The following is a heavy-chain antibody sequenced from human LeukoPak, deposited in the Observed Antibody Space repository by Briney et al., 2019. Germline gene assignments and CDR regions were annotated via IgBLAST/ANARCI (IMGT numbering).Heavy chain of an antibody. CDR3: ARASQLAVIDY. Sequence: SETLSLTCTVSGGSISSYYWSWIRQPPGKGLEWIGYIYYSGSTNYNPSLKSRVTISVDTSKNQFSLKLSSVTAADTAVYYCARASQLAVIDYWGQGTLVTVSS. CDR1: GGSISSYY. J-gene: IGHJ4*02. D-gene: IGHD6-19*01. V-gene: IGHV4-59*12. CDR2: IYYSGST.